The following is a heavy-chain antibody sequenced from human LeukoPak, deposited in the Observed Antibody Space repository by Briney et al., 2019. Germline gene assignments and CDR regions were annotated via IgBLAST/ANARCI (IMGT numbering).Heavy chain of an antibody. CDR1: GGSISSGGYY. CDR2: ISGSGGST. Sequence: ETLSLTCTVSGGSISSGGYYWSWVRQTPGKGLEWVSAISGSGGSTYYADSVKGRFTISRDNSKNTLFLQMNSLRVEDTAPYYCAKSVAIYFYYGLDVWGQGTTVTVSS. CDR3: AKSVAIYFYYGLDV. V-gene: IGHV3-23*01. J-gene: IGHJ6*02. D-gene: IGHD3-3*01.